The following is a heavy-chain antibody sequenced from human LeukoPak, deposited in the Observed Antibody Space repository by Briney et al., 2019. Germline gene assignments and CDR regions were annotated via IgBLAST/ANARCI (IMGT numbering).Heavy chain of an antibody. J-gene: IGHJ4*02. V-gene: IGHV3-23*01. CDR3: AKDGERGYYDSSGYYYVGNYYFDY. Sequence: SGGSLRLSCAASGFTFSSYAMSWVRQAPGKGLEWVSAISGSGGSTYYADSVKGRFTISRDNSKNALYLQMNSLRAEDTAVYYCAKDGERGYYDSSGYYYVGNYYFDYWGQGTLVTVSS. CDR1: GFTFSSYA. CDR2: ISGSGGST. D-gene: IGHD3-22*01.